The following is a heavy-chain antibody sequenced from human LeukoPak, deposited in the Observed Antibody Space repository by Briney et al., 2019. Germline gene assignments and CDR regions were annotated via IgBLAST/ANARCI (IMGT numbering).Heavy chain of an antibody. CDR3: ARDATVTTASFDY. CDR2: IYYSGST. J-gene: IGHJ4*02. Sequence: SETLSLTCTVSGGSISSYYWSWIRQPPGKGLEWIGYIYYSGSTYYNPSLKSRVTISVDTSKNQFSLKLSSVTAADTAVYYCARDATVTTASFDYWGQGTLVTVSS. V-gene: IGHV4-30-4*08. CDR1: GGSISSYY. D-gene: IGHD4-17*01.